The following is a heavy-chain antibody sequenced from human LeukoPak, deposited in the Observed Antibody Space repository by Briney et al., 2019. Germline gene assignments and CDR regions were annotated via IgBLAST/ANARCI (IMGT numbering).Heavy chain of an antibody. V-gene: IGHV3-43*02. CDR1: GFPFDDYG. CDR3: AKDSSSWYHY. D-gene: IGHD6-13*01. J-gene: IGHJ4*02. CDR2: ISRDGGST. Sequence: PGGSLRLSCAASGFPFDDYGMHWVRQAPGKSLEWVSLISRDGGSTYYADSVKGRFTISRDNSKNSLYLQMNSLRTEDTAFYYCAKDSSSWYHYWGQGTLVTVSS.